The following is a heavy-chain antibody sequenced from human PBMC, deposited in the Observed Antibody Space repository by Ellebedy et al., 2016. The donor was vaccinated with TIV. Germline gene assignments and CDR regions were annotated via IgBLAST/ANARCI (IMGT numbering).Heavy chain of an antibody. D-gene: IGHD1-26*01. CDR2: ISYDGSNK. CDR1: GFTFSSYA. J-gene: IGHJ3*02. Sequence: GGSLRLSCAASGFTFSSYAMHWVRQAPGKGLEWVAVISYDGSNKYYADSVKGRFTISRDNSKNTLYLQMNSLRAEDTAVYYCARFTEWELLYDAFDIWGQGTMVTVSS. CDR3: ARFTEWELLYDAFDI. V-gene: IGHV3-30-3*01.